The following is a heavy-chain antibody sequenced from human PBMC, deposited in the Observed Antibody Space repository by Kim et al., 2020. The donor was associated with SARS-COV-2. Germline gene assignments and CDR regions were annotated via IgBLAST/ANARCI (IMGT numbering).Heavy chain of an antibody. D-gene: IGHD4-17*01. CDR2: IYYSGST. Sequence: SETLSLTCTVSGGSISSGGYYWSWIRQHPGNGLEWIGYIYYSGSTYYNPSLKSRVTISVDTSKNQFSLKLSSVTAADTAVYYCARDPHYGDYGGYFDLWGRGTLVTVSS. V-gene: IGHV4-31*03. CDR1: GGSISSGGYY. J-gene: IGHJ2*01. CDR3: ARDPHYGDYGGYFDL.